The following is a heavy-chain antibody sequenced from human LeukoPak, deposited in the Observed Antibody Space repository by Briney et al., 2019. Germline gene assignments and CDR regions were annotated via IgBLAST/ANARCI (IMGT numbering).Heavy chain of an antibody. CDR2: IRFDASGK. CDR3: ANSEY. J-gene: IGHJ4*02. CDR1: GFTFSYYG. V-gene: IGHV3-30*02. Sequence: GGSLRLSCAASGFTFSYYGMHWVRQAPGKGLEWVAFIRFDASGKHYADSVKGRLNISRDNSKNMLYLQMNSLKPEDTAVYYCANSEYWGQGTLITVSS.